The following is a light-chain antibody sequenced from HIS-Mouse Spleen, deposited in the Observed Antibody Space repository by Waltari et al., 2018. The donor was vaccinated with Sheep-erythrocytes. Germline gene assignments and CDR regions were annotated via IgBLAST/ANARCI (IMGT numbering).Light chain of an antibody. CDR2: QDS. Sequence: SYELTQPPSVSVSPGQTASITCSGDKLGDKYACWYQQKPGQSPVLVIYQDSKRPSGIPERFSASNSGNTATLTIGGTHAMDEADYYCQAWDSSTAVFGGGTKLTVL. CDR1: KLGDKY. CDR3: QAWDSSTAV. V-gene: IGLV3-1*01. J-gene: IGLJ3*02.